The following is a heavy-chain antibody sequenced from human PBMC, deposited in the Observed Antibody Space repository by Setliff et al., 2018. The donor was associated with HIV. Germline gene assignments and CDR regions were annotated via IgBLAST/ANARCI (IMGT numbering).Heavy chain of an antibody. Sequence: SETLSLTCAVHGGSLSASYWTWIRQAPGKGLEWIGEINHGGSTNYNPSLKSRVTISVATSKNQFSLKLNSVTTADTAVYYCARSRTSSGYYGVTGYGMDVWGQGTTVTVSS. J-gene: IGHJ6*02. CDR1: GGSLSASY. CDR3: ARSRTSSGYYGVTGYGMDV. V-gene: IGHV4-34*01. D-gene: IGHD3-22*01. CDR2: INHGGST.